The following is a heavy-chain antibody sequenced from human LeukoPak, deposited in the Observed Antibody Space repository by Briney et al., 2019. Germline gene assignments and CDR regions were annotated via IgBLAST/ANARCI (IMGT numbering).Heavy chain of an antibody. CDR3: ARASAREDY. V-gene: IGHV1-69*04. Sequence: VASVKVSCKASGGTFSSYAISWVRQAPRQGLEWMGRIIPILGIANYAQKFQGRVTITADKSTSTAYMELSSLRSEDTAVYYCARASAREDYWGQGTLVTVSS. CDR1: GGTFSSYA. J-gene: IGHJ4*02. CDR2: IIPILGIA. D-gene: IGHD1-26*01.